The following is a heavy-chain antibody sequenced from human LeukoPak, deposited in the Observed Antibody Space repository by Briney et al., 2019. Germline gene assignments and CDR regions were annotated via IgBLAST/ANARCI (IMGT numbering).Heavy chain of an antibody. Sequence: GGSLRLSCAASGFTFSNYAMSWVRQAPGKGLEWVSAISGSGGSTYYADSVKGRFTISRDNSKNTLYLQMNSLRAEDTAVYYCAKDHGYSYGWNAFDIWGQGTMVTVSS. V-gene: IGHV3-23*01. CDR2: ISGSGGST. CDR1: GFTFSNYA. CDR3: AKDHGYSYGWNAFDI. J-gene: IGHJ3*02. D-gene: IGHD5-18*01.